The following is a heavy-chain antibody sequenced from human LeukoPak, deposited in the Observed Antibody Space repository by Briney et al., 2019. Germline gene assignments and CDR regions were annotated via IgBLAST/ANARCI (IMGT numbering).Heavy chain of an antibody. J-gene: IGHJ3*02. CDR1: GFTFSSYW. Sequence: HPGGSLRLSCAASGFTFSSYWMHWVRQAPGKGLVWVSRINTDGSSTSYADSVKGRFTISRDNAKNTLYLQMNSLRAEDTAVYYCARLLGARYFWSGYYDDAFDIWGQGTMVTVSS. CDR3: ARLLGARYFWSGYYDDAFDI. D-gene: IGHD3-3*01. V-gene: IGHV3-74*01. CDR2: INTDGSST.